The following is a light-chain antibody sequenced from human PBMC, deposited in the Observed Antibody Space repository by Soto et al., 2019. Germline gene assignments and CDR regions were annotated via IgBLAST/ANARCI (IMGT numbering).Light chain of an antibody. CDR3: SSYAGSNNLV. Sequence: QSVLTQPPSASGSPGQSVTISRTGTSSDVGGYNYVSWYQQHPGKAPKLMIYEVIKRPSGVPDRFSGSKSGNTASLTVSGLQAEDEADYYCSSYAGSNNLVFGGGTKLTVL. CDR1: SSDVGGYNY. J-gene: IGLJ2*01. V-gene: IGLV2-8*01. CDR2: EVI.